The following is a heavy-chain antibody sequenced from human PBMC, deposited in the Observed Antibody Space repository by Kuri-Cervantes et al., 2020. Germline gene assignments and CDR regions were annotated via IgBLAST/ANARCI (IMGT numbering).Heavy chain of an antibody. CDR2: ISAYNGNT. CDR1: GYTFTSYG. D-gene: IGHD3-22*01. V-gene: IGHV1-18*01. Sequence: ASVQVSCKASGYTFTSYGISWVRQAPGQGLEWMGWISAYNGNTNYAQKLQGRVTMTTGTSTSTAYMELRSLRSDDTAVYYCARDRPSSGYYEYYFDYWGQGTLVTVSS. J-gene: IGHJ4*02. CDR3: ARDRPSSGYYEYYFDY.